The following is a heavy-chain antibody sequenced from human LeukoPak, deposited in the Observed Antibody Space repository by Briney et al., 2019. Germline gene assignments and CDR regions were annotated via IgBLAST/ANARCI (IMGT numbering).Heavy chain of an antibody. CDR1: GYTFTGYY. J-gene: IGHJ3*02. CDR3: ARDTKKRTFFVLGCPTCYVFDI. Sequence: ASVKVSCKASGYTFTGYYMHWVRQVPGQGPEWMGWINPNSGGTSYAQKFQDRVTMTRDTSISTAYMDLSRLRSDDTAVYYCARDTKKRTFFVLGCPTCYVFDIWGQGTMVAVSS. D-gene: IGHD3-3*01. CDR2: INPNSGGT. V-gene: IGHV1-2*02.